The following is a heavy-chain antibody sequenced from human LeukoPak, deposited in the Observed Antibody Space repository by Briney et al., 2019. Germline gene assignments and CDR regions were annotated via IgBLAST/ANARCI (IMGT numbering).Heavy chain of an antibody. J-gene: IGHJ4*02. Sequence: GESLKISFKGSGYSFTSYWIGWVRQMPGKGLEWMGIIYPGDSDTRYSPSFQGQVTISADKSISTAYLQWSSLQASDTAMYYCARSNRRGKMATPTFDYWGQGTLVTVSS. V-gene: IGHV5-51*01. CDR3: ARSNRRGKMATPTFDY. CDR2: IYPGDSDT. D-gene: IGHD5-24*01. CDR1: GYSFTSYW.